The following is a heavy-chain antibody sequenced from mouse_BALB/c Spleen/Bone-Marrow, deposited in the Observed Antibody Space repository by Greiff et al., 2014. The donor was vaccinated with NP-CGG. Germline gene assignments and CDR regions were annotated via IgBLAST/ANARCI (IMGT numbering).Heavy chain of an antibody. D-gene: IGHD2-4*01. CDR3: AGGDYDYDDWFAY. V-gene: IGHV1-87*01. Sequence: VQLQESGAELARPGASVKLSCKASGYSFTSYWMQWVKQRPGQGLEWIGAIYPGDGDTRYTQKFKGKATLTADKSSSTAYMQLSSLASEDSAVHYCAGGDYDYDDWFAYWGQGTLVTVSA. J-gene: IGHJ3*01. CDR1: GYSFTSYW. CDR2: IYPGDGDT.